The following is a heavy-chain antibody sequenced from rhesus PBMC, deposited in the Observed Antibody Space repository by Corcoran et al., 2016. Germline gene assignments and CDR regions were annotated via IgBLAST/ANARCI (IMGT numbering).Heavy chain of an antibody. CDR1: GGSVSRSNW. V-gene: IGHV4-65*01. CDR3: ARMDEDDYGYYYSYYFDY. Sequence: QVQLQESGPGLVKPSETLSLTCAVSGGSVSRSNWWSWIRQPPGKGRVWIGYISGSSGSTYYNPSLKSRVTISTDTSKNQFSLKLSSVTAADTAVYYGARMDEDDYGYYYSYYFDYWGQGVLVTVSS. J-gene: IGHJ4*01. CDR2: ISGSSGST. D-gene: IGHD3-9*01.